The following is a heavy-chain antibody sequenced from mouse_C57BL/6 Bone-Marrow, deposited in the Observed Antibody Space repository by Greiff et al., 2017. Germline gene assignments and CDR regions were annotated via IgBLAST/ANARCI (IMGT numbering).Heavy chain of an antibody. CDR2: IYPGDGDT. CDR1: GYAFSSSW. D-gene: IGHD2-12*01. CDR3: ASIPYYNFDY. J-gene: IGHJ2*01. V-gene: IGHV1-82*01. Sequence: QVQLQQSGPELVKPGASVKISCKASGYAFSSSWMNWVKQRPGKGLEWIGRIYPGDGDTNYNGKFKGKATLTADKSSSTAYMQLSSLTSEDSAVSFCASIPYYNFDYWGQGTTLTVSS.